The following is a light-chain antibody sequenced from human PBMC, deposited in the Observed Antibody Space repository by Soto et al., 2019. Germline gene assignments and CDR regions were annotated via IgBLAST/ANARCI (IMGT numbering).Light chain of an antibody. CDR1: SKDVGGYDF. Sequence: QSALTQPASVSGSPGQSITISCTGTSKDVGGYDFVSWFQQFPGKAPKVVIYDVAHRPSGLSNRFSGSKSGNTASLTISGLQPDDEADNNCGSYTASGSFVFGGGTKRTVL. CDR2: DVA. J-gene: IGLJ3*02. V-gene: IGLV2-14*01. CDR3: GSYTASGSFV.